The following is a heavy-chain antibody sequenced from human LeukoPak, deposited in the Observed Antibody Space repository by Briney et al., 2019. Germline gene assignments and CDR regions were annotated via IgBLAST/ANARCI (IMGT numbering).Heavy chain of an antibody. V-gene: IGHV4-39*07. D-gene: IGHD4-17*01. J-gene: IGHJ4*02. CDR3: ARGVDYGDYPDY. CDR1: GGSVSSSSYY. Sequence: SETLSLTCTVSGGSVSSSSYYWGWIRQPPGKGLEWIGEINHSGSTNYNPSLKSRVTISVDTSKNQFSLKLSSVTAADTAVYYCARGVDYGDYPDYWGQGTLVTVSS. CDR2: INHSGST.